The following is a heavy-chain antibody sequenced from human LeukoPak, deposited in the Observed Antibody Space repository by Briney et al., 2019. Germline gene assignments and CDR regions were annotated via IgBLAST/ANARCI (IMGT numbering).Heavy chain of an antibody. D-gene: IGHD6-13*01. J-gene: IGHJ5*02. Sequence: SVKVSCKTSGGTFNNSAISWVRQAPGQGLERLGGIMPLFGTAGYAQKFQGRVTITKDESTRTVYLELTSLTSDDTAVYYCARGRIRFVFGSRYWFDPWGQGTLVTVSS. V-gene: IGHV1-69*05. CDR2: IMPLFGTA. CDR3: ARGRIRFVFGSRYWFDP. CDR1: GGTFNNSA.